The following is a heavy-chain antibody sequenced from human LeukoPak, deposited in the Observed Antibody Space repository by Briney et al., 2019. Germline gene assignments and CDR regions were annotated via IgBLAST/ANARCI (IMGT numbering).Heavy chain of an antibody. CDR2: ITGSGSYM. J-gene: IGHJ6*02. Sequence: GGSLRLSCTASGFTFSDYSLNWVRQAPGKGLEWVSSITGSGSYMYYGDSVKGRFTISRDSAKNSLSLEMTNLRGDDTALYYCVRVDDILTGGMDVWGQGTTVTVS. CDR3: VRVDDILTGGMDV. V-gene: IGHV3-21*01. CDR1: GFTFSDYS. D-gene: IGHD3-9*01.